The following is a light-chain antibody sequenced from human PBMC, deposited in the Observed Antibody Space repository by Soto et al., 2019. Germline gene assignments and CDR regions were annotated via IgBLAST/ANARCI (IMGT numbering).Light chain of an antibody. J-gene: IGLJ3*02. CDR2: GVS. Sequence: QSALTQPASVSGSPGQSITISCSGTRSDIGSYNYVAWYQQFPGKTPKILIYGVSNRPSGVSSRFSGSKSGNTASLTISGLQAEDEADYYCQTWDINTVVFGGGTKLTVL. CDR1: RSDIGSYNY. CDR3: QTWDINTVV. V-gene: IGLV2-14*01.